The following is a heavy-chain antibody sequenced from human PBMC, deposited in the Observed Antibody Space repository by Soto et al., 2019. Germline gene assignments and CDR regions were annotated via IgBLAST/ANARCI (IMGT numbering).Heavy chain of an antibody. CDR3: AKGGLYSYGYLFYYYYGTDV. D-gene: IGHD5-18*01. V-gene: IGHV3-23*01. CDR1: GFTFSSYA. Sequence: PGGSLRLSCAASGFTFSSYAMSWVRQAPGKGLEWVSAISGSGGSTYYADSVKGRFTISRDNSKNTLYLQMNSLRAEDTAVYYCAKGGLYSYGYLFYYYYGTDVWGQGTTVTVSS. CDR2: ISGSGGST. J-gene: IGHJ6*02.